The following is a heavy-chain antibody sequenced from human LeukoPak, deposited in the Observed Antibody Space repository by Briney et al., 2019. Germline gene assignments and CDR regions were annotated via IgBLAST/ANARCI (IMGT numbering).Heavy chain of an antibody. D-gene: IGHD3-10*01. J-gene: IGHJ4*02. CDR3: AREGWFGDLYYFDY. CDR1: GGSISSYY. V-gene: IGHV4-59*12. Sequence: SETLSLTCTVSGGSISSYYWSWIRQPPGKGLEWIGYIYYSGSTNYNPSLKSRVTISVDTSKNQFSLKLSSVTAADTAVYYCAREGWFGDLYYFDYWGQGTLVTVSS. CDR2: IYYSGST.